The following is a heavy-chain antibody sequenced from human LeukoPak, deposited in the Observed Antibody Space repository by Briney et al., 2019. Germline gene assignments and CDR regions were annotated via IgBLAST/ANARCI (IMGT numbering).Heavy chain of an antibody. CDR2: IYPADSDT. CDR1: GYSFINYW. J-gene: IGHJ4*02. D-gene: IGHD3-10*01. Sequence: GESLKISCQVSGYSFINYWIGWVRQMPGKGLESMGIIYPADSDTTYSPSLQGQVTISADKSISTVYLQWSSLKASDTAMYYCARQSRDGSKTRSYYFDYWGQGTLVTVSS. CDR3: ARQSRDGSKTRSYYFDY. V-gene: IGHV5-51*01.